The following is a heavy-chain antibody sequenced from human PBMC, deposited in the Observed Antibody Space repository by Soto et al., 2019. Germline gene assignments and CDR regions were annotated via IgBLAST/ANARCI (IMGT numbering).Heavy chain of an antibody. V-gene: IGHV3-30-3*01. CDR2: ISYDGSNK. CDR3: ASQRVTTRYYYGMDV. CDR1: GFTFSSYA. J-gene: IGHJ6*02. Sequence: QVQPVESGGGVVQPGRSLRLSCAASGFTFSSYAMHWVRQAPGKGLEWVAVISYDGSNKYYADSVKGRFTISRDNSKNTLYLQMNSLRAEDTAVYYCASQRVTTRYYYGMDVWGQGTTVTVSS. D-gene: IGHD4-4*01.